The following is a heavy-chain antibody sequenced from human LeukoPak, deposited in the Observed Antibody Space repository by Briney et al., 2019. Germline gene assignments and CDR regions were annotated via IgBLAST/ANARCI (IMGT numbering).Heavy chain of an antibody. Sequence: GGSLRLSCAASGFTFSSYAMSWVRQAPGKGLEWVSAISGSGGSAYYADSVKGRFTISRDNSKSTLYLQMNSLRAEDTAVYYCAKRAAFWSGYYYYFDYWGQGTLVTVSS. V-gene: IGHV3-23*01. J-gene: IGHJ4*02. CDR1: GFTFSSYA. CDR3: AKRAAFWSGYYYYFDY. D-gene: IGHD3-3*01. CDR2: ISGSGGSA.